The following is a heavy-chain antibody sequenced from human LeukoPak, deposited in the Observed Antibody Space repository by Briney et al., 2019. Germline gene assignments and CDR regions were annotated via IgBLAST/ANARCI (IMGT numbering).Heavy chain of an antibody. J-gene: IGHJ4*02. Sequence: GGSLRLSCAASGFTFIQNSMNWVRQAPGKGLEWVATVGGDGVQTYYADSVRGRFTISRDNSKSTLYLQMNSLRAEDTAVYYCARGIGLHYFDYWGQGALVTVSS. CDR2: VGGDGVQT. CDR3: ARGIGLHYFDY. D-gene: IGHD2-21*01. V-gene: IGHV3-23*01. CDR1: GFTFIQNS.